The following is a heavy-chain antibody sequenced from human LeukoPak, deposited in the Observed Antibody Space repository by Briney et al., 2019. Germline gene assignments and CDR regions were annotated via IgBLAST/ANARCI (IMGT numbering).Heavy chain of an antibody. J-gene: IGHJ4*02. CDR2: IYTSGST. CDR3: ARVTGYMIEDYFDY. CDR1: GGSISSGSYY. Sequence: SETLSLTCTVSGGSISSGSYYWSWIRQPAGKGLEWIGRIYTSGSTNYNPSLRSRVTISVDTSKNQFSLKLSSVTAADTAVYYCARVTGYMIEDYFDYWGQGTLVTVSS. D-gene: IGHD3-22*01. V-gene: IGHV4-61*02.